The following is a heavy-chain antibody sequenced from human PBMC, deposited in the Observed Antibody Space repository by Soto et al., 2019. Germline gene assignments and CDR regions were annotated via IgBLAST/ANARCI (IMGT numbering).Heavy chain of an antibody. D-gene: IGHD2-15*01. CDR2: IYHSGST. CDR1: GTSISSTFW. CDR3: ATLPARIVVGKTEIPT. V-gene: IGHV4-4*02. Sequence: QVQLRESGPGMVRPSGTLSLTCAVSGTSISSTFWWTWVRQPPGKGLEWIGEIYHSGSTKYNPSLKRRVSISVDKSNNQFSRESRAVTAADTAVYYGATLPARIVVGKTEIPTWGQGTLVTVSS. J-gene: IGHJ5*02.